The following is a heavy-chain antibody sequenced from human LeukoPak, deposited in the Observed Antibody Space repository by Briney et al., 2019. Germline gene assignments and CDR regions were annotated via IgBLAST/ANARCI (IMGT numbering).Heavy chain of an antibody. Sequence: SETLSLTCTVSGYSISSGYYWGWIRQPPGKGLEWIGSIYHSGSTYYNPSLKSRVTISVDTSENQFSLKLSSVTAADTAVYYCARGIAVAGTRTWGQGTMVTVSS. CDR3: ARGIAVAGTRT. CDR2: IYHSGST. V-gene: IGHV4-38-2*02. D-gene: IGHD6-19*01. CDR1: GYSISSGYY. J-gene: IGHJ3*01.